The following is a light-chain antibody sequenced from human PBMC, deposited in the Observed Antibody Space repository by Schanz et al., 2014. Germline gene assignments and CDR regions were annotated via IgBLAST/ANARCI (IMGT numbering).Light chain of an antibody. Sequence: DIQMTQSPSTLSASVGDRVTLTCRASQSISNWLAWYQQKLGKAPKVLIYDASILESGVPSRFSGSGSGTEFTLTISSLQPDDFATYYCQQYNNFWGFGQGTKVEIK. CDR3: QQYNNFWG. J-gene: IGKJ1*01. CDR2: DAS. CDR1: QSISNW. V-gene: IGKV1-5*01.